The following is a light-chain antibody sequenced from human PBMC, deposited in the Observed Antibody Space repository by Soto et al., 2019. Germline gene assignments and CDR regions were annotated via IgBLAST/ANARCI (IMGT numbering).Light chain of an antibody. CDR3: TSFAGSSNLGV. J-gene: IGLJ3*02. CDR1: SSDVGGYNY. V-gene: IGLV2-8*01. Sequence: QSALTQPTSASGSPGQSVTISCTGTSSDVGGYNYVSWYQQYPGKAPKLMIYDVTKRPSGVPDRFSGSKSGNTASLTVSGLQAEDEADYYCTSFAGSSNLGVFGGGTKLTVL. CDR2: DVT.